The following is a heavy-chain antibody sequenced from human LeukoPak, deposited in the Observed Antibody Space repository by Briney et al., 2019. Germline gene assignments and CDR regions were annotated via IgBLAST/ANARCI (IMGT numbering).Heavy chain of an antibody. CDR1: GGSFDGYY. D-gene: IGHD3-10*01. CDR2: INHSGST. V-gene: IGHV4-34*01. Sequence: SETLSLTCAIYGGSFDGYYWSWIRQPPGKGLEWIGEINHSGSTNYNPSLKSRVTISVDTSKNQFSLKLSSVTAADTAVYYCARGPPITMVRGVIIRAKWFDPWGQGTLVTVSS. CDR3: ARGPPITMVRGVIIRAKWFDP. J-gene: IGHJ5*02.